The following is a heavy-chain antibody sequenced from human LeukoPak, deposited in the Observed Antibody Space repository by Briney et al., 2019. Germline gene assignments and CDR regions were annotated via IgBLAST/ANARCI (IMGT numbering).Heavy chain of an antibody. CDR2: INWNGGST. D-gene: IGHD2-15*01. CDR1: GFTFDDYG. J-gene: IGHJ2*01. Sequence: GGSLRLSCAASGFTFDDYGMSWVRQAPGKGLEWVSGINWNGGSTGYADSVKGRFTIPRDNAKNSLFLHMNSLRVEDTALYYCARDRVVVATTTPAYWYFDIWGRGTLVTVSS. CDR3: ARDRVVVATTTPAYWYFDI. V-gene: IGHV3-20*04.